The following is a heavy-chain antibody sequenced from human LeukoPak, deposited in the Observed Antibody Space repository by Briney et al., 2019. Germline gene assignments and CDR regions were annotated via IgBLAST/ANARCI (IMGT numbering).Heavy chain of an antibody. Sequence: PGGSLRLSCAASGFTFNNYGMHWARQAPGKGLEWVALISYDGSNKYYADSVKGRFTISRDNSKNTLYLQMDSLRAGDTAVYYCAKDWLPPQEDYWGQGTLVTVSS. D-gene: IGHD5-12*01. J-gene: IGHJ4*02. CDR3: AKDWLPPQEDY. V-gene: IGHV3-30*18. CDR1: GFTFNNYG. CDR2: ISYDGSNK.